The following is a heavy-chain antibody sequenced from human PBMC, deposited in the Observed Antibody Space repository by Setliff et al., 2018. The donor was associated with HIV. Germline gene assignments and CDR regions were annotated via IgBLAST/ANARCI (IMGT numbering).Heavy chain of an antibody. CDR3: ARSNSGSGTGRGYYYHMDV. Sequence: LTCTISGGSLDSGNYYWSWIRQPAGKGLEWIGRASPSGSSNYSPSLKSRVSISIDTSKQFSLNVRSLTAADTAVYYCARSNSGSGTGRGYYYHMDVWGNGTTVTVSS. V-gene: IGHV4-61*02. D-gene: IGHD3-9*01. CDR2: ASPSGSS. CDR1: GGSLDSGNYY. J-gene: IGHJ6*03.